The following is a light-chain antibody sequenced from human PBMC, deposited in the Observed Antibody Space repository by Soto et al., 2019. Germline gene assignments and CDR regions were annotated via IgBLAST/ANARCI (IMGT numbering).Light chain of an antibody. V-gene: IGKV1-9*01. CDR2: TAS. Sequence: DIQLPQSPSFLSASVGDRVTITCRASQGINSYLAWYQQIPGKAPKLLIYTASTLQSGVPSRFSGSGSGTEFTLTLSGLQPEDFATYYCQQLHVYPLTFGPGTKVDIK. CDR1: QGINSY. CDR3: QQLHVYPLT. J-gene: IGKJ3*01.